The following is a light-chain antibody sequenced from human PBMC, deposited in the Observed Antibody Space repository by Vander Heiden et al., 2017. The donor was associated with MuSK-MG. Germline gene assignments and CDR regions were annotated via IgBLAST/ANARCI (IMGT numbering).Light chain of an antibody. Sequence: QSVLTQPPSVSGAPGQRVTISCTGSSSNIGAGYDVHWYQQLPGTAPKLLLYGNSNRPSGVPDRFSGSKSGTSASLAITGLQAEDEADYYRQSYDSSLSAPYVFGTGTKVTVL. CDR3: QSYDSSLSAPYV. V-gene: IGLV1-40*01. CDR1: SSNIGAGYD. J-gene: IGLJ1*01. CDR2: GNS.